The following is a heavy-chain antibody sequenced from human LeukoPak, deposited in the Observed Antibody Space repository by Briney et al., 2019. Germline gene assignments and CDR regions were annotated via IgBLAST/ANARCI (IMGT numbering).Heavy chain of an antibody. D-gene: IGHD3-16*01. V-gene: IGHV3-53*01. J-gene: IGHJ4*02. Sequence: GGSLSLSCAASGFKFDDYGMSWVRQAPGKGLEWVSVIYSGGSTYYADSVKGRFTISRDNSKNTLYLQMNSLRAEDTAVYYCATLLGEYYWGQGTLVTVSS. CDR3: ATLLGEYY. CDR1: GFKFDDYG. CDR2: IYSGGST.